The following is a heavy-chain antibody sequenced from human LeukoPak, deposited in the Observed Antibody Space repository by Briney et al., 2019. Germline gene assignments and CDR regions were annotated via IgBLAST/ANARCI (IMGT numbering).Heavy chain of an antibody. CDR1: GFTFSSYA. D-gene: IGHD3-22*01. Sequence: GGSLRLSCAASGFTFSSYAMHWVRQAPGKGLEWVAVISYDGSNKYYADSVKGRFTISRDNSKNTLYLQMNSLRAEDTAVYYCAKDHYYDSSGSDAFDIWGQGTMVTVSS. CDR3: AKDHYYDSSGSDAFDI. V-gene: IGHV3-30-3*01. CDR2: ISYDGSNK. J-gene: IGHJ3*02.